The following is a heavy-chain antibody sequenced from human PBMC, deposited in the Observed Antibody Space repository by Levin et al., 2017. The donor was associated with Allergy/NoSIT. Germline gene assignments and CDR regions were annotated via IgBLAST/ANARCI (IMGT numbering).Heavy chain of an antibody. J-gene: IGHJ4*02. CDR2: IYYSGTT. D-gene: IGHD3-10*01. CDR3: ARGNYGSGTYADY. Sequence: SSETLSLTCTVSGDSISSSTYYWGWIRQPPGKGLEWFGNIYYSGTTYYNSSLKSRVTISADSSKNQFSLKLMSVTATDTDVYYCARGNYGSGTYADYWGRGTLVTVSS. V-gene: IGHV4-39*01. CDR1: GDSISSSTYY.